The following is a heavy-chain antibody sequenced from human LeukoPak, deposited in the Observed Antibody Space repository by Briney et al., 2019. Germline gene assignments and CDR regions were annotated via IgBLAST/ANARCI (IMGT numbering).Heavy chain of an antibody. CDR3: AKIGSIAAAGTPSIDY. CDR2: ISYDGSNK. CDR1: GFTFSSYG. V-gene: IGHV3-30*18. J-gene: IGHJ4*02. Sequence: RGGSLRLSCAASGFTFSSYGMHWVRQAPGKGLEWVAVISYDGSNKYYADSVKGRFTISRENSKNTLYLQMNSLRAEDTAVYYCAKIGSIAAAGTPSIDYWGQGTLVTVSS. D-gene: IGHD6-13*01.